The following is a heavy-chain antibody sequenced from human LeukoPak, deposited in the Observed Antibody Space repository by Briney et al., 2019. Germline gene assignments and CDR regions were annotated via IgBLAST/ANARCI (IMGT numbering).Heavy chain of an antibody. J-gene: IGHJ4*02. V-gene: IGHV1-46*01. CDR3: ARDHCTHGLCYNSLFY. CDR2: INPSGGST. CDR1: GYTFTSYY. D-gene: IGHD2-8*01. Sequence: ASVKVSCKASGYTFTSYYMHWVRQAPGQGLEWMGIINPSGGSTTYAQKFQGRVTMTRDTSTSTVYMELRSLRPEDTAVYYCARDHCTHGLCYNSLFYWGQGTLVTVSS.